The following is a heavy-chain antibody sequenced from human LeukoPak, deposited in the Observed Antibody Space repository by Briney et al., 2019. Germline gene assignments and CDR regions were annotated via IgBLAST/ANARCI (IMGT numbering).Heavy chain of an antibody. V-gene: IGHV4-39*01. Sequence: PSETLSLTCTVSGGSISSSSYYWGWLRQPPGKGLEWIGSIYYSGSTYYNPSLKSPVTISVDTSKNQFSLKLSSVTAADTAVYYCARHHYDSSGYYVDYWGQGTLVTVSS. CDR1: GGSISSSSYY. CDR2: IYYSGST. CDR3: ARHHYDSSGYYVDY. J-gene: IGHJ4*02. D-gene: IGHD3-22*01.